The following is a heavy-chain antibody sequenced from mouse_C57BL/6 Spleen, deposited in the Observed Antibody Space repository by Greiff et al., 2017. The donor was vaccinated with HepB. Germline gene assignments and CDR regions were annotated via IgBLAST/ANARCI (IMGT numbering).Heavy chain of an antibody. CDR2: ISYDGSY. J-gene: IGHJ2*01. V-gene: IGHV3-6*01. D-gene: IGHD2-2*01. CDR1: GYSITSGYY. CDR3: ARDRSTMVTTENYFDY. Sequence: EVKLQESGPGLVKPSQSLSLTCSVTGYSITSGYYWNWIRQFPGNKLEWMGYISYDGSYNYNPSLKNRISITRDTSKNQFFLTLNSVTTEDTATYYWARDRSTMVTTENYFDYWGQGTTLTVSS.